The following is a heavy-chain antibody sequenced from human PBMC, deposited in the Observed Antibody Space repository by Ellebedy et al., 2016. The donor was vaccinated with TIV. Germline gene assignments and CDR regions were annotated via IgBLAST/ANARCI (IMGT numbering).Heavy chain of an antibody. Sequence: PGGSLRLSCAVSGFTVSTNYLSWVRQAPGKGLEWVSTIYADGSTYYADSVRGRFTISRDNSKNTLYLQMKSLRVDDTAVYYCANNWVVRGEGWNNGMDVWGQGTTVTVSS. CDR1: GFTVSTNY. CDR2: IYADGST. V-gene: IGHV3-66*01. CDR3: ANNWVVRGEGWNNGMDV. D-gene: IGHD3-10*01. J-gene: IGHJ6*02.